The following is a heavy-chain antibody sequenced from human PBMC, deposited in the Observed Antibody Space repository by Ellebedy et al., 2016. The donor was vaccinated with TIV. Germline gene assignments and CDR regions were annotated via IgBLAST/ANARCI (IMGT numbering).Heavy chain of an antibody. D-gene: IGHD3-22*01. CDR1: GYKFSTYG. Sequence: ASVKVSXXASGYKFSTYGISWVRQAPGQGLEWMGWISVYNGKTNYARMVQGRAIMTTETSTSTAYMELRSLRSDDTAVYYCARAFDRSGYEFDWWGQGTLVTVSS. J-gene: IGHJ4*02. CDR3: ARAFDRSGYEFDW. CDR2: ISVYNGKT. V-gene: IGHV1-18*01.